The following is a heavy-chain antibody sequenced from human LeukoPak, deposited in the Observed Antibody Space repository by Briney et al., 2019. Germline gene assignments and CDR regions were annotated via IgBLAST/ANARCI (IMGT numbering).Heavy chain of an antibody. J-gene: IGHJ6*02. CDR1: GGSISSYY. CDR2: IYTSGST. Sequence: SETLSLTCTVSGGSISSYYWSWIRQPAGKGLEWIGRIYTSGSTNYNPSLKSRVTMSVDTSKNQFSLKLSSVTAADTAVYYCARVVSGWEYYYYGMDVWGQGTTVTVSS. V-gene: IGHV4-4*07. D-gene: IGHD6-19*01. CDR3: ARVVSGWEYYYYGMDV.